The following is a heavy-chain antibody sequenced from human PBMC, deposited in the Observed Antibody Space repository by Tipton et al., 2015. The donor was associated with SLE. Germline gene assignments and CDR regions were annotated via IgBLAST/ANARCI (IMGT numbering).Heavy chain of an antibody. J-gene: IGHJ4*02. CDR2: IYPSGSI. V-gene: IGHV4-4*07. D-gene: IGHD2/OR15-2a*01. CDR3: ARRSITPYFDY. CDR1: GDSINSHY. Sequence: TLSLTCTVSGDSINSHYWSWIRQPAGKGLQWIGRIYPSGSINYNPSLKSRVTMSVDTSKNQFSLRLNSVTAADTAVYYCARRSITPYFDYWGQGTLVTVSS.